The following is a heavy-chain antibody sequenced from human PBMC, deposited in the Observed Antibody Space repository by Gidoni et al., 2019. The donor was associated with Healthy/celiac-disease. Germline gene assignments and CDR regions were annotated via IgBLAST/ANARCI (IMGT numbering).Heavy chain of an antibody. D-gene: IGHD2-2*01. CDR2: IWYDGSNK. V-gene: IGHV3-33*01. Sequence: QVQLVESGGGLVQPGRSLRLPCAASGFTFSISGMHWVRQAPGKGLEWVAVIWYDGSNKYYADSVKGRFTISRDNSKNTLYLQMNSLRAEDTAVYYCARERVVPAAIYYGMDVWGQGTTVTVSS. CDR1: GFTFSISG. J-gene: IGHJ6*02. CDR3: ARERVVPAAIYYGMDV.